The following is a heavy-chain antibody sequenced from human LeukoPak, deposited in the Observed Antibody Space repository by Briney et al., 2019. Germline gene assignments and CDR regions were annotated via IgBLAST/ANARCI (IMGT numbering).Heavy chain of an antibody. CDR2: ISPNSGGT. D-gene: IGHD1-26*01. Sequence: ASVKVSCKASGYTFTGYYMHWVRQAPGQGLEWMGWISPNSGGTNYAQKFQGRVTMTRDTSISTAYMELSRLRSDDTAVYYCARVGGSYAPFDYWGQGTLVTVSS. J-gene: IGHJ4*02. CDR3: ARVGGSYAPFDY. CDR1: GYTFTGYY. V-gene: IGHV1-2*02.